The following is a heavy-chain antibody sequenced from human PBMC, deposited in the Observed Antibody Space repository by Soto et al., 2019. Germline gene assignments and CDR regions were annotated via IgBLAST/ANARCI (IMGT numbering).Heavy chain of an antibody. CDR2: IYYSGST. CDR3: ARVKAAAVSCWFDP. V-gene: IGHV4-59*01. D-gene: IGHD6-13*01. J-gene: IGHJ5*02. CDR1: GGSISSYY. Sequence: SETLSLTCTVSGGSISSYYWSCIRQPPGKGLEWIGYIYYSGSTNYNPSLKSRVTISVDTSKNQSSLKLSSVTAADTAVYYCARVKAAAVSCWFDPWGQGTLVTVSS.